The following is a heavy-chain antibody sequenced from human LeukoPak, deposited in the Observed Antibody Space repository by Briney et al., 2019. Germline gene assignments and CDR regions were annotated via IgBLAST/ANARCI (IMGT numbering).Heavy chain of an antibody. Sequence: PGGSLRLSCAASGFTFSSYEMNWVRPAPGKGLEWVSYISRSGRTIYYADSVKGRFTISRDNAKNSLYLQMNSLRAEDTAVYYRARDVHCSGGSCYSGYYYYGMDVWGKGTTVTVSS. CDR1: GFTFSSYE. CDR2: ISRSGRTI. J-gene: IGHJ6*04. V-gene: IGHV3-48*03. CDR3: ARDVHCSGGSCYSGYYYYGMDV. D-gene: IGHD2-15*01.